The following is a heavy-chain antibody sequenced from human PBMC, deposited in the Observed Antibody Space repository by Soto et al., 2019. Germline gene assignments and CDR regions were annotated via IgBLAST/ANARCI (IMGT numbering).Heavy chain of an antibody. V-gene: IGHV6-1*01. CDR3: ARGGMATITPFDY. Sequence: SQTLSLTCAISGDSVSSDSAALNLIMQSPSRGLEWLGRTYYRSKWYNDYAVSVKSRITINPDTSKNQFSLQLNSVTPEDTAVYYCARGGMATITPFDYWGQGTLVTVSS. CDR1: GDSVSSDSAA. J-gene: IGHJ4*02. D-gene: IGHD5-12*01. CDR2: TYYRSKWYN.